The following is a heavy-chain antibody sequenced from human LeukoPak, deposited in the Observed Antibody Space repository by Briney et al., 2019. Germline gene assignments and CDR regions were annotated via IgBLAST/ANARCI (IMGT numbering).Heavy chain of an antibody. Sequence: SETLSLTCAVSGYSISSGYYWGWIRQPPGKGLEWIGSIYHSGSTYYNPSLESRVTISVDTSKNQFSLKLSSVTAADTAVYYCARDSADYDFWSGPDYWGQGTLVTVSS. V-gene: IGHV4-38-2*02. CDR3: ARDSADYDFWSGPDY. CDR2: IYHSGST. D-gene: IGHD3-3*01. CDR1: GYSISSGYY. J-gene: IGHJ4*02.